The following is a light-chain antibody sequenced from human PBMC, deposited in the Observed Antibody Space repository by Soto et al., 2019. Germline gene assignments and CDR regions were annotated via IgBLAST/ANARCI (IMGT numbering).Light chain of an antibody. CDR1: QSVSSN. CDR2: GAS. Sequence: ELVMTQSPATLSVSPGERATLSCRASQSVSSNLAWYQQKPGQAPRLLIYGASTRATGIPARFSGSGSGTEFTLTISSLQSEDFAVYYCQQYNNWPPWTFGQGNKVEIK. J-gene: IGKJ1*01. CDR3: QQYNNWPPWT. V-gene: IGKV3-15*01.